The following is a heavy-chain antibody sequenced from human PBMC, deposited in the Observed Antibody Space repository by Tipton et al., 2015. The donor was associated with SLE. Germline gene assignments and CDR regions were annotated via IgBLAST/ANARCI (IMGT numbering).Heavy chain of an antibody. Sequence: TLSLTCTVSGGSISSYYWSWIRQPAGKGLEWIGRIYTSGSTNYNPSLKSRVTMSVDTSKKQFSLKLSSVTAADTAVYYCARDRGHMNFGVVITIGMDVWGPGTTVTVSS. V-gene: IGHV4-4*07. D-gene: IGHD3/OR15-3a*01. CDR2: IYTSGST. CDR1: GGSISSYY. CDR3: ARDRGHMNFGVVITIGMDV. J-gene: IGHJ6*02.